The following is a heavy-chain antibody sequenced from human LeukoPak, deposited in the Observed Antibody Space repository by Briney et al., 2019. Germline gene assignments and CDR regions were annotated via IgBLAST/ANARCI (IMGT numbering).Heavy chain of an antibody. V-gene: IGHV3-23*01. D-gene: IGHD2-21*02. CDR2: MSGGAGTT. CDR3: AKGREVYGDSRFDY. CDR1: GFTFSSYA. J-gene: IGHJ4*02. Sequence: PGGSLRLSCAASGFTFSSYAMSWVRQAPGKGLDWVSSMSGGAGTTYYAASMEGRFTISRDNSKNTLYLQMNSLRAEDTAVYYCAKGREVYGDSRFDYWGQGTLVTVSS.